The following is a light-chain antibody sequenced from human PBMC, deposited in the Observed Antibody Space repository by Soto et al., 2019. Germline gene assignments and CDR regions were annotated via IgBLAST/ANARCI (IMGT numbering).Light chain of an antibody. CDR1: QSISSS. Sequence: DIQMTQSPSSLSASVGETITITCRAGQSISSSLNWFQHSPGQPHKLLLFAASNLHAGVPPRFSGSGSGTSFSLTIRSLQPEDFATYYCQPSFNLPRTVGPGTKVDIK. J-gene: IGKJ1*01. CDR3: QPSFNLPRT. CDR2: AAS. V-gene: IGKV1-39*01.